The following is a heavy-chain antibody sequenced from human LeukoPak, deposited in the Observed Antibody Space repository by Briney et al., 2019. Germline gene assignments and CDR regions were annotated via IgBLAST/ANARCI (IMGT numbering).Heavy chain of an antibody. D-gene: IGHD6-13*01. Sequence: GGSLRLSCAASGFTFDDYGMSWVRQVPGNGLAWVSGINWNGGSTGYADSVKGRFSISIDNAKNSLYLQMNSLRAEDTSLYYCAGGYSSSYYYYYYMDVWGKGTTVTVSS. V-gene: IGHV3-20*04. CDR3: AGGYSSSYYYYYYMDV. CDR2: INWNGGST. J-gene: IGHJ6*03. CDR1: GFTFDDYG.